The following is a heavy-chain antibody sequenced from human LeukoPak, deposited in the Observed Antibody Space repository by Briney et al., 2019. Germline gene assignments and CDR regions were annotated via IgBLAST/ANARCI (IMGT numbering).Heavy chain of an antibody. V-gene: IGHV3-66*01. Sequence: GGSLRLSCTVSEFIVSGNYMSWVRQAPGKGLEWVSGIYADGSTYYADSVKGRFTISRDNSRNTVYLQMNSLRVEDTAVYYCVRDFRSADYWGQGTLVTVSS. CDR3: VRDFRSADY. CDR1: EFIVSGNY. CDR2: IYADGST. J-gene: IGHJ4*02.